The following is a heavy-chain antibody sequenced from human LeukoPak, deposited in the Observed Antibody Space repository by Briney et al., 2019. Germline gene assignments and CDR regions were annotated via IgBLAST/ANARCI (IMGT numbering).Heavy chain of an antibody. V-gene: IGHV4-39*01. CDR1: GGSTSSSSYY. J-gene: IGHJ4*02. D-gene: IGHD5-18*01. CDR3: AIVTATGSLVDY. CDR2: IYYSGST. Sequence: SETLSLTCTVSGGSTSSSSYYWGWIRQPPGKGLEWIGSIYYSGSTYYNPSLKSRVTISVDTSKNQFSLKLSSVTAADTAVYYCAIVTATGSLVDYWGQGTLVTVSS.